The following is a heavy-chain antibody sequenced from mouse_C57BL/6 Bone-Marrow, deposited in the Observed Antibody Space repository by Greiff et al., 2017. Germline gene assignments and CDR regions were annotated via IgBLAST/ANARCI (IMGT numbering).Heavy chain of an antibody. Sequence: QVQLKQSGAELARPGASVKLSCKASGYTFTSYGISWVKQRTGQGLEWIGEIYPRSGNTYYNEKFKGKATLTADKSSSTAYMELRSLTSEDSAVYFCARWVYGSPAWFAYWGQGTLVTVSA. J-gene: IGHJ3*01. D-gene: IGHD1-1*01. CDR1: GYTFTSYG. V-gene: IGHV1-81*01. CDR2: IYPRSGNT. CDR3: ARWVYGSPAWFAY.